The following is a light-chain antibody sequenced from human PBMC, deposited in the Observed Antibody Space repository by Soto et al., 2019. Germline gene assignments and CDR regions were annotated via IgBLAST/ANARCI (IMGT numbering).Light chain of an antibody. CDR2: AAS. V-gene: IGKV3-15*01. J-gene: IGKJ5*01. CDR1: QGISTL. CDR3: QQYYDWPIT. Sequence: VLTQSPATLSVSQGERATRFCRASQGISTLLAWYQQKPGQAPRLLIYAASTRAAGIPARFSGSGSGTDFTLTISSLQSEDFAIYYCQQYYDWPITFGQGTRLEIK.